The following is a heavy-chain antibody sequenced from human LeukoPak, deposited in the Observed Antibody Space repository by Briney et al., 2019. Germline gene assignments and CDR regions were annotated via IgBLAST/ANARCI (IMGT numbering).Heavy chain of an antibody. J-gene: IGHJ3*02. CDR1: GFTFSSYW. CDR3: ARGDDFWGDRDAFDI. CDR2: INTDGRYK. Sequence: GGSLRLSCAASGFTFSSYWMHWVRQTPGEGLEWVSSINTDGRYKLYADSVKGRFTISRDDAKNSLYLQMNSLRVEDTALYYCARGDDFWGDRDAFDIWGQGTMVTVPS. V-gene: IGHV3-21*01. D-gene: IGHD3-3*01.